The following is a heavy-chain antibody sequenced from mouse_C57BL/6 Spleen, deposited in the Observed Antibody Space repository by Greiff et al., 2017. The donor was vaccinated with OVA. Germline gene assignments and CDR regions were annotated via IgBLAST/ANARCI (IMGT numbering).Heavy chain of an antibody. D-gene: IGHD2-3*01. Sequence: QVQLQQPGTELVKPGASVKLSCKASGYTFTSYWMHWVKQRPGQGLEWIGNINPSNGGTNYNEKFKSKATLTVDKSSSTAYMQLSSLTSEDSAVYDCARVGWLLYWYFDVWGTGTTVTVSS. CDR3: ARVGWLLYWYFDV. J-gene: IGHJ1*03. V-gene: IGHV1-53*01. CDR1: GYTFTSYW. CDR2: INPSNGGT.